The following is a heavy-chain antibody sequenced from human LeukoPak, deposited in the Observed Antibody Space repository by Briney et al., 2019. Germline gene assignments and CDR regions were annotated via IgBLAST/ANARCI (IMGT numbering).Heavy chain of an antibody. CDR1: GGSISSTTW. J-gene: IGHJ4*02. Sequence: SGTLSLTCAVSGGSISSTTWWSWVRQPPEQGLEWIGEIHHDGRINYNPSLKSRVTLSVDKSKNQFSLRLNSVTAADTAMYYCARSHDHLWGNYPDYWGQGTLVTVSS. CDR3: ARSHDHLWGNYPDY. D-gene: IGHD3-16*02. CDR2: IHHDGRI. V-gene: IGHV4-4*02.